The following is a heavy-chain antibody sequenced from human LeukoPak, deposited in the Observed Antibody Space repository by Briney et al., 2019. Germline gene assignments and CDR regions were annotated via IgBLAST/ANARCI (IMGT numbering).Heavy chain of an antibody. V-gene: IGHV3-33*01. CDR2: MWDDGTNE. D-gene: IGHD3-16*01. Sequence: PGGSLRLSCTASGFNFGIYGMHWVRQAPGKGLEWVAVMWDDGTNEHYVESVKGRFTISRDNGKRTLYLQMNSLRSEDTAVYYCARVRLRLGDAFDIWGQGTMVTVSS. J-gene: IGHJ3*02. CDR1: GFNFGIYG. CDR3: ARVRLRLGDAFDI.